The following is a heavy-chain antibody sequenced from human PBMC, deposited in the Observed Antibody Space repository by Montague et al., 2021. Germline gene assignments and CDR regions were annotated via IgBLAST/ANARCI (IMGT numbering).Heavy chain of an antibody. Sequence: SETLSLTCTVSSGSIFHAHWSWVRQPPGKGLEWLGSMFYGGATSKNPSLKSRVAMSIDTSTNQFSLKLSSVTAADTAVYYCAKQDYFVSGTSYKGFDPWGQGILATVSS. V-gene: IGHV4-59*08. CDR3: AKQDYFVSGTSYKGFDP. CDR2: MFYGGAT. J-gene: IGHJ5*02. D-gene: IGHD3-10*01. CDR1: SGSIFHAH.